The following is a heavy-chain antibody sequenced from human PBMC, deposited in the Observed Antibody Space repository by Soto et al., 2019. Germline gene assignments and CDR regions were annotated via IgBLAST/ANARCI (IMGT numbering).Heavy chain of an antibody. J-gene: IGHJ4*02. CDR2: INHSGST. V-gene: IGHV4-34*01. D-gene: IGHD4-17*01. CDR1: GGSFSGYY. Sequence: SETLSLTCAVYGGSFSGYYWSWIRQPPGKGLEWIGEINHSGSTNYNPSLKSRVTISVDTSKNQFSLKLSSVTAADTAVYYCAGEDMTTVTTWRRGVVDYWGQGTLVTVSS. CDR3: AGEDMTTVTTWRRGVVDY.